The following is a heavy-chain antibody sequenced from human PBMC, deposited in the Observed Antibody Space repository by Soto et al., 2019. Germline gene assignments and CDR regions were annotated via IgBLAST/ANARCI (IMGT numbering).Heavy chain of an antibody. D-gene: IGHD6-6*01. CDR3: ASQSSSSSLPDYYGMDV. J-gene: IGHJ6*04. Sequence: GESLKISCKGSGYSFTSYWIGWVRQMPGKGLEWMGIIYPGDSDTRYSPSFQGQVTISADKSISTAYLQWSSLKASDTAMYYCASQSSSSSLPDYYGMDVWGKGTTVTVSS. V-gene: IGHV5-51*01. CDR2: IYPGDSDT. CDR1: GYSFTSYW.